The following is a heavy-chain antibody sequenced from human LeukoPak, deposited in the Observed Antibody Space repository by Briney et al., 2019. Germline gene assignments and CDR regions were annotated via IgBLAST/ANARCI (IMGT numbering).Heavy chain of an antibody. CDR1: GFTFSRFW. CDR2: IKKDGSEE. CDR3: ARDGYPFAFDI. V-gene: IGHV3-7*01. J-gene: IGHJ3*02. D-gene: IGHD5-18*01. Sequence: GGSLRLSCAASGFTFSRFWMSWVRQAPGKGLEWVANIKKDGSEEFYVDSVKGRFTISRDNAKNSLYLQVNSLRAEDTAVYYCARDGYPFAFDIWGQGTMVTVSS.